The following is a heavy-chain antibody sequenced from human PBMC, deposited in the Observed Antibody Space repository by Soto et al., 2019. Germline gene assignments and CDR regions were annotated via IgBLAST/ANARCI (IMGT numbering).Heavy chain of an antibody. CDR1: GFTFSSYA. J-gene: IGHJ4*02. D-gene: IGHD3-10*01. Sequence: QVQLVESGGGVVQPGRSLRLSCAASGFTFSSYAMHWVRQAPGKGLEWVAVISYDGSNKYYADSVKGRFTISRDNSKNTLYLQMNSLRAEDTAVYYCARVKGVTYFDYWGQGTLVTVSS. CDR3: ARVKGVTYFDY. V-gene: IGHV3-30-3*01. CDR2: ISYDGSNK.